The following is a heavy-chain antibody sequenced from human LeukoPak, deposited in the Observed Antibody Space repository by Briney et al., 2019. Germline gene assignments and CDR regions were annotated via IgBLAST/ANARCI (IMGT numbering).Heavy chain of an antibody. V-gene: IGHV3-30*02. CDR3: AKVERLYSSGWYHALYYYYYYMDV. CDR1: GFTFSSYG. Sequence: PGGSLRLSCAASGFTFSSYGMHWVRQAPGKGLEWVAFIRYDGSDKYYADSVKGRFTISRDNSKNTLYLQMNSLRAEDTAVYYCAKVERLYSSGWYHALYYYYYYMDVWGKGTTVTISS. J-gene: IGHJ6*03. CDR2: IRYDGSDK. D-gene: IGHD6-19*01.